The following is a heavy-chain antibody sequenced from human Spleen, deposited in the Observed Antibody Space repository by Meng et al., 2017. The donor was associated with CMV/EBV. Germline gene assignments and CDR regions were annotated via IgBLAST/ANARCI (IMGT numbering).Heavy chain of an antibody. V-gene: IGHV4-31*03. CDR1: GDSISIISSNGYY. Sequence: SETLSLTCTVSGDSISIISSNGYYWSWIRQHPGKGLEWIGNIYYSGSTYYNPSLKSRVAISVDTSKYHFSLRLNSVTAADTAVYYCAGIEAEGGPEFDFWGQGTLVTVSS. CDR3: AGIEAEGGPEFDF. CDR2: IYYSGST. J-gene: IGHJ4*02. D-gene: IGHD3-16*01.